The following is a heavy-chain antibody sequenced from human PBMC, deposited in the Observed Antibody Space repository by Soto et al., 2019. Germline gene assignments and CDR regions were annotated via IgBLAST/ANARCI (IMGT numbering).Heavy chain of an antibody. CDR2: IYYTGST. CDR3: VRGFDY. J-gene: IGHJ4*02. CDR1: GGSISSGDYY. D-gene: IGHD3-10*01. Sequence: TLSLTCSVSGGSISSGDYYWTWIRQPPGKGLEWIGYIYYTGSTYYNASLKSRVTISIDTSKNQFSLNLSSVTAADSSGYYYVRGFDYWGQGTLVTVSS. V-gene: IGHV4-30-4*01.